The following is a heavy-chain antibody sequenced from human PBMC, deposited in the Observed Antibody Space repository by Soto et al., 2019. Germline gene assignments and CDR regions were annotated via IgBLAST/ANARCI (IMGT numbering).Heavy chain of an antibody. CDR1: GGTFSSYT. J-gene: IGHJ6*03. CDR3: ARDFWSGYYMLEYMDV. D-gene: IGHD3-3*01. V-gene: IGHV1-69*02. CDR2: IIPILGIA. Sequence: QVQLVQSGAEVKKPGSSVKVSCKASGGTFSSYTISWVRQAPGQGLEWMGRIIPILGIANYAQKFQGRVTITSDKSTSTAYMELSSLRSEDTAVYYCARDFWSGYYMLEYMDVWGKGTTVTVSS.